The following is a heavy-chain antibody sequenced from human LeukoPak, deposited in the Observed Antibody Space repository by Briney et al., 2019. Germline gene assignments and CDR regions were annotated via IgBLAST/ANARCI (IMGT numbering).Heavy chain of an antibody. Sequence: SETLSLTCTVSGGSISSGGYYWSWIRQHPGKGLEWIGYIYYSGSTYYNPSLKSRVTISVDTSKNQFSLKLSSVTAADTAVYYCARERAYYDSGGYPSPDAFDIWGQGTMVTVSS. CDR3: ARERAYYDSGGYPSPDAFDI. D-gene: IGHD3-22*01. CDR1: GGSISSGGYY. J-gene: IGHJ3*02. V-gene: IGHV4-31*03. CDR2: IYYSGST.